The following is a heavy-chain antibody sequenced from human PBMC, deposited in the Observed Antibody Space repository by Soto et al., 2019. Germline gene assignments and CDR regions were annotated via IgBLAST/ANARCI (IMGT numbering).Heavy chain of an antibody. CDR2: ISAYNDNT. CDR1: GYASTSYG. Sequence: PVKVSCKTFGYASTSYGISWVRKTPEQGLEWMGWISAYNDNTNYAQKFQGRVTMTTDTFTSTAYMELRSLRSDDTAVYYCARVILFDVNQYSSSSGLSWFDPWGKGTLVTVSP. CDR3: ARVILFDVNQYSSSSGLSWFDP. D-gene: IGHD6-6*01. J-gene: IGHJ5*02. V-gene: IGHV1-18*01.